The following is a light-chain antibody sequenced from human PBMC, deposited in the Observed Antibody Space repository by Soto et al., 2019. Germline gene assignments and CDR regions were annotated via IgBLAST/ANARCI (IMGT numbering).Light chain of an antibody. J-gene: IGKJ1*01. V-gene: IGKV1-39*01. CDR2: AAS. CDR1: QTISTY. Sequence: DIQMTQSPSSLSASVGDRVSITCRASQTISTYLNWYQQRPGKAPKLLISAASNLQRGVPSRFSGGGSGTDFTLTISSLRPEDFTTYFCQQSHSSPWTFGQGTKVKIK. CDR3: QQSHSSPWT.